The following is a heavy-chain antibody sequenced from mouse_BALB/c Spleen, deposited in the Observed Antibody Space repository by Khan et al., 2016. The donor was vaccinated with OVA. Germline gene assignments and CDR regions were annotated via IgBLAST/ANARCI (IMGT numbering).Heavy chain of an antibody. J-gene: IGHJ3*01. CDR3: ARAGYGGLAY. V-gene: IGHV5-4*02. CDR1: GFTFSDYY. CDR2: ISDGGSST. Sequence: EVELVESGGGLVKPGGSLKLSCAASGFTFSDYYMYWVRQTPEKRLEWFATISDGGSSTYYLDSVKGRFTISRDNAKNSLYLQMSSLKSEDTAIYYCARAGYGGLAYWGQGTLVTVSA. D-gene: IGHD1-1*02.